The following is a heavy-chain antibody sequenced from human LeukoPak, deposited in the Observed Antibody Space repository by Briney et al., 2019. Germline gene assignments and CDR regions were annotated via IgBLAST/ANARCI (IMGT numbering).Heavy chain of an antibody. CDR3: ARETNGFRVDYYYGIDV. CDR2: IWYDGSNK. CDR1: GFTFSSYG. D-gene: IGHD2-8*01. Sequence: GRSLRLSCAASGFTFSSYGMDWVRQAPGKGLEWVAVIWYDGSNKYYADSVKGRFTISRDNSKNTLYLQMNSLRAEDTAVYYCARETNGFRVDYYYGIDVWGQGTTVTVSS. J-gene: IGHJ6*02. V-gene: IGHV3-33*01.